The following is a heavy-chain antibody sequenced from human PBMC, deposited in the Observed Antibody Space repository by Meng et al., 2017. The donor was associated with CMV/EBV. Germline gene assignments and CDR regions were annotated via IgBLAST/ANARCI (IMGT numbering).Heavy chain of an antibody. CDR1: GGSLSAYA. CDR3: ARGAVVVVPAADDAFDI. D-gene: IGHD2-2*01. V-gene: IGHV1-69*04. J-gene: IGHJ3*02. Sequence: SVKVSCKASGGSLSAYATSWVRQAPGQGLEWMGRIIPILGIANYAQKFQGRVTITADKSTSTAYMELSSLRSEDTAVYYCARGAVVVVPAADDAFDIWGQGTMVTVSS. CDR2: IIPILGIA.